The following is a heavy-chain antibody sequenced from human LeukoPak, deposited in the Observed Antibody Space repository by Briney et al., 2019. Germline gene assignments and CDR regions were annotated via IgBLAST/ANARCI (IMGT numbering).Heavy chain of an antibody. V-gene: IGHV1-18*01. CDR1: GYTFTSYG. J-gene: IGHJ3*02. Sequence: ASVKVSCKASGYTFTSYGISWVRQAPGQGLEWMGWISAYNGNTNYAQKLQGRVTITADKSTSTAYMELSSLRSEDTAVYYCARGNTYYYDSRGDAFDIWGQGTMVTVSS. CDR3: ARGNTYYYDSRGDAFDI. CDR2: ISAYNGNT. D-gene: IGHD3-22*01.